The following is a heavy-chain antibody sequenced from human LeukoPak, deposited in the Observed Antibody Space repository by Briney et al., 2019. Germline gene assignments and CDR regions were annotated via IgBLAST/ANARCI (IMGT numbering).Heavy chain of an antibody. D-gene: IGHD6-19*01. CDR2: VDYRGGT. V-gene: IGHV4-39*07. CDR3: AGERGEEYSSGWYKTNYFDN. CDR1: GDSFSSVTDY. Sequence: SETLSLTCTVSGDSFSSVTDYWAWIRQPPGMGLEWIASVDYRGGTYYNPSLESRVAISADMSKNQFSLRLTSVTGADTAVYYCAGERGEEYSSGWYKTNYFDNWGQGIRVTISS. J-gene: IGHJ4*02.